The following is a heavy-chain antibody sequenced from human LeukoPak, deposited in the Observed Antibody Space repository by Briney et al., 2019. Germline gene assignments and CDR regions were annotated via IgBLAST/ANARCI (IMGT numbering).Heavy chain of an antibody. CDR1: GLTISNYA. CDR2: ISGDAVYT. J-gene: IGHJ4*02. V-gene: IGHV3-23*01. D-gene: IGHD4-17*01. CDR3: AKNYGTSRPFYDY. Sequence: GGSLRLSCAASGLTISNYAMTWVRQAPGKGLQWVSAISGDAVYTYYLDSVKGRFTTSRDNSKNTLFLQMNSLRADDTAVYYCAKNYGTSRPFYDYWGQGIVVTVSS.